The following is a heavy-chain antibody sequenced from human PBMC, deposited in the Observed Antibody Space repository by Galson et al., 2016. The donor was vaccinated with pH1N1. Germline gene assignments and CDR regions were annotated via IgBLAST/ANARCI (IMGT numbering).Heavy chain of an antibody. V-gene: IGHV3-30*03. CDR2: ISYNGHDE. D-gene: IGHD1-26*01. CDR1: GFNFDTFA. J-gene: IGHJ6*02. Sequence: SLRLSCAASGFNFDTFAMHWVRRTPGKGLEWVAFISYNGHDESYADSLKGRFTVSRDNSKNRLSLHMNSLRPDDTGLYYCAREDWSYGDTYYNGMDVWGQGTTVTVSS. CDR3: AREDWSYGDTYYNGMDV.